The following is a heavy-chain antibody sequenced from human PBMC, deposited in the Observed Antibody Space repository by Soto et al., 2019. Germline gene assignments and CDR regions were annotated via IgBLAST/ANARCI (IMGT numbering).Heavy chain of an antibody. CDR1: GLTFSSYG. Sequence: QVQLVESGGCVVQPGRSLRLSCAASGLTFSSYGMHWVRQAPGKGLEWVAIIWFDGSKEHYADSVKGRFTISRDNSRNTLSLQMNSLRAEDTAVYYCAKSSTSAYYPHLDYWGQGTLVTVSS. CDR3: AKSSTSAYYPHLDY. V-gene: IGHV3-33*06. D-gene: IGHD3-22*01. CDR2: IWFDGSKE. J-gene: IGHJ4*02.